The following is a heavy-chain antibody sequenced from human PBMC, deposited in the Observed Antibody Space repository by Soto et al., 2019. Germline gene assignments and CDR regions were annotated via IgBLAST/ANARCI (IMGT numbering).Heavy chain of an antibody. CDR3: ASAEMGVAVAASAF. CDR2: LFNDERSI. J-gene: IGHJ4*01. Sequence: HGGRRLSQKQKKGLVSLARLFNDERSISYADSVKGRFTISRDNAKNTLYLQMNSLRAEDTAVYYCASAEMGVAVAASAFWRHGTLVIVSS. V-gene: IGHV3-74*01. D-gene: IGHD2-8*01. CDR1: HG.